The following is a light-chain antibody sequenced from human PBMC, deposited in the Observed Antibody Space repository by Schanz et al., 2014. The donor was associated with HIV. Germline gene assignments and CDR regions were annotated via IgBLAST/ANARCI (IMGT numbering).Light chain of an antibody. CDR3: ATWDDSLSGV. V-gene: IGLV1-40*01. CDR1: SSNIGAGYD. Sequence: QSVLTQPPSVSGAPGQRVTISCTGSSSNIGAGYDVHWYQQLPGTAPKLLIYGNSNRPSGVPDRFSGSKSGTSASLAISGLRSEDEAHYYCATWDDSLSGVFGGGTKLTVL. CDR2: GNS. J-gene: IGLJ3*02.